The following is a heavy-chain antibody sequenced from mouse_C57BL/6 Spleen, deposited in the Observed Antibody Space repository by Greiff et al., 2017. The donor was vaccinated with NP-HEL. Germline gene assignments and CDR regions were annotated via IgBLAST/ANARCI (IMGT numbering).Heavy chain of an antibody. Sequence: VQLQESGAELVKPGASVKISCKASGYAFSSYWMNWVKQRPGKGLEWIGQIYPGDGDTNYNGKFKGKATLTADKSSSTAYMQLSSLTSEDSAVYFCARFPTIRDYAMAYWGQGTSVTVSS. V-gene: IGHV1-80*01. D-gene: IGHD1-1*01. CDR3: ARFPTIRDYAMAY. CDR1: GYAFSSYW. CDR2: IYPGDGDT. J-gene: IGHJ4*01.